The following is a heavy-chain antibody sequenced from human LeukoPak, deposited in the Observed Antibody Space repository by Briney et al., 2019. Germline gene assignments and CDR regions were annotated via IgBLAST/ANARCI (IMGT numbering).Heavy chain of an antibody. CDR3: ARYSSSWYGGWFDP. CDR1: GYTFTSYD. CDR2: MNPNSGNT. D-gene: IGHD6-13*01. J-gene: IGHJ5*02. Sequence: ASVKVSCKASGYTFTSYDINWVRQATGQGLEWMGWMNPNSGNTGYAQKFQGRVTMTRNTSISTAYMELSSLRSEDTAVYYCARYSSSWYGGWFDPWGQGTLVTVSS. V-gene: IGHV1-8*01.